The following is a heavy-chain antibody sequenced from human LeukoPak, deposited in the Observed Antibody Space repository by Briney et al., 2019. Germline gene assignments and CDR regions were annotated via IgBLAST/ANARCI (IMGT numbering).Heavy chain of an antibody. CDR1: GGTFSSCA. D-gene: IGHD5-24*01. Sequence: ASVKVSCKASGGTFSSCAISWVRQAPGQGLEWMGGIIPIFGTANYAQKFQGRVTITADESTSTAYMELSSLRSEDTAVYYCAREGRWLQPKGYFDYWGQGTLVTVSS. CDR2: IIPIFGTA. J-gene: IGHJ4*02. CDR3: AREGRWLQPKGYFDY. V-gene: IGHV1-69*13.